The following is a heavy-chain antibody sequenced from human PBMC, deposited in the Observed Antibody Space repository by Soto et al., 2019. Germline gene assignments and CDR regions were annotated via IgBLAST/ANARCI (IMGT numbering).Heavy chain of an antibody. J-gene: IGHJ4*02. CDR2: ITPIFGTA. D-gene: IGHD3-3*01. CDR1: GGTFSSYA. V-gene: IGHV1-69*01. CDR3: ARASITIFGVVTHFDY. Sequence: QVQLVQSGAEVKKPGSSVKVSCKASGGTFSSYAISWVRQAPGQGLEWMGGITPIFGTANYAQKFQGRVTITADESTSTAYMELSSLRSEDTAVYYCARASITIFGVVTHFDYWGQGTLVTVSS.